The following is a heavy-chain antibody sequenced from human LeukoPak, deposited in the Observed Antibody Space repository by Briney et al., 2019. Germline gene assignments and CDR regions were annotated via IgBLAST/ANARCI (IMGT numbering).Heavy chain of an antibody. CDR1: GFTFSRLA. D-gene: IGHD1-26*01. CDR3: AKPRGLTIVGAHFDY. Sequence: GGSLRLSCAASGFTFSRLAMTWVRQASGKGLEWVSTISASGPYYADAVRGRFTISRDNSRNTLSLQMDSLRAEDTAVYYCAKPRGLTIVGAHFDYWGQGTLVTVSS. CDR2: ISASGP. J-gene: IGHJ4*02. V-gene: IGHV3-23*01.